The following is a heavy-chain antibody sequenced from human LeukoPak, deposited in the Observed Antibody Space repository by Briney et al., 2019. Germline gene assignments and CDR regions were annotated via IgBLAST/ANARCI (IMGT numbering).Heavy chain of an antibody. CDR3: HKTAYDILTGSYLSPFDY. Sequence: GGSLRLSCAASGFTFSNAWMSWVRQAQGKGLEWVGRINSKTDGGTTDYAAPVKGRFTISRDDSKNTLYLQMNSPKTEDTAFFFYHKTAYDILTGSYLSPFDYWGQGTLVTVSS. J-gene: IGHJ4*02. CDR2: INSKTDGGTT. D-gene: IGHD3-9*01. CDR1: GFTFSNAW. V-gene: IGHV3-15*01.